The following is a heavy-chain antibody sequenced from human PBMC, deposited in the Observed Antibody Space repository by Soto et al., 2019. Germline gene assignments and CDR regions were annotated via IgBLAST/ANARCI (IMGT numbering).Heavy chain of an antibody. CDR1: GYSFTSYW. D-gene: IGHD2-2*01. V-gene: IGHV5-51*01. CDR2: IYPGDSDT. J-gene: IGHJ5*02. CDR3: ARGYCTTTICDPWFDP. Sequence: PGESLKISCTGVGYSFTSYWIGWVRQMPGKGLEWMWIIYPGDSDTRYSPSFQGQVTFSADKSITTSYLQWSSLKASDTAMYYCARGYCTTTICDPWFDPWAREPWSPSPQ.